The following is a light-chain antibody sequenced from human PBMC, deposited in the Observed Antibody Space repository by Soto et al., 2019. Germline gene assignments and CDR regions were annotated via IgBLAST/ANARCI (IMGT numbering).Light chain of an antibody. J-gene: IGKJ1*01. CDR2: EVS. CDR3: MQSTHFPRT. Sequence: DAVLTQTPLSSPVALGQPASISCRSSESLVHSNGNSYFSWLQQRPGQPPRLLIYEVSKLFSGVPDRFSGSGAGTDFTLQINSVEAEDVGIYYCMQSTHFPRTLGQGTKVDIK. V-gene: IGKV2-24*01. CDR1: ESLVHSNGNSY.